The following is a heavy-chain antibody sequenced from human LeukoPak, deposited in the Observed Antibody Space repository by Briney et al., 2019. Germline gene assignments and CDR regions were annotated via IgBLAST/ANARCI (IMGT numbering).Heavy chain of an antibody. V-gene: IGHV3-53*04. CDR3: ARVDTVMAYYFDL. D-gene: IGHD5-18*01. J-gene: IGHJ4*02. Sequence: GGSLRLSCAASGFTVSTNCMTWVRQAPGKGLECVSTIYSGGTTYYADSVMGRFTISRHNSRNTLYLQMNSLRAEDTAVYYCARVDTVMAYYFDLWGQGTLVTVSS. CDR1: GFTVSTNC. CDR2: IYSGGTT.